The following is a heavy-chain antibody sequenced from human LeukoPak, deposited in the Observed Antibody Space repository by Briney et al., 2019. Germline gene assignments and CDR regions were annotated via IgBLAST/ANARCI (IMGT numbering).Heavy chain of an antibody. D-gene: IGHD3-10*01. J-gene: IGHJ3*02. CDR1: GFTFNNAW. CDR3: TTDLGSGRRNDAFDI. CDR2: VKSKTHGGTT. V-gene: IGHV3-15*07. Sequence: GGSLRLSCAASGFTFNNAWMNWVRQAPGKGLEWVGRVKSKTHGGTTDYAAPVKGRFAISRDDSGDTLYLQMNSLKIEDTAVYFCTTDLGSGRRNDAFDIWGQGTMVTVSS.